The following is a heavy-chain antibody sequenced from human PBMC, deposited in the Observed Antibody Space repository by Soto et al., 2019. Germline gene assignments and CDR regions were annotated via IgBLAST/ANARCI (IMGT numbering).Heavy chain of an antibody. CDR3: ARATGGYYVLMDV. J-gene: IGHJ6*03. Sequence: SETLSLTCTVSGGSISSYYWSWIRQPPGKGLEWIGYIYYSGSTNYNPSLKSRVTISVDTSKNQFSLKLSSVTAADTAVYYCARATGGYYVLMDVWGKGTTVTVS. CDR2: IYYSGST. CDR1: GGSISSYY. D-gene: IGHD3-10*02. V-gene: IGHV4-59*01.